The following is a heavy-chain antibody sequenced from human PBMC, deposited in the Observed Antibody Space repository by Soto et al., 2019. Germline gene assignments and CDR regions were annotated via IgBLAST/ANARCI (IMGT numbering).Heavy chain of an antibody. Sequence: QVQLVESGGGVVQPGRSLRLSCAASGFTFSSYGMHWVRQAPGKGLEWVAVIWYDGSNKYYADSVKGRFTISRDNSKNTLYLQMNSLRAEDTAVYYCARDQMVRDGMYVWGQGTTVTVSS. V-gene: IGHV3-33*01. D-gene: IGHD3-10*01. CDR2: IWYDGSNK. CDR1: GFTFSSYG. CDR3: ARDQMVRDGMYV. J-gene: IGHJ6*02.